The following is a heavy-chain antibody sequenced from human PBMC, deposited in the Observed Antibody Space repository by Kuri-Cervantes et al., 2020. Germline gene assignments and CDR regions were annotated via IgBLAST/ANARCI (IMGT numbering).Heavy chain of an antibody. CDR2: ISYDGSNK. Sequence: GGSLRPSCAASGFTFSSYGMHWVRQAPGKGLEWVAVISYDGSNKYYADSVKGRFTISRDNSKNTLYLQMNSLRAEDTAVYYCAKDLPIGYGDYTETYYYYGMDVWGQGTTVTVSS. V-gene: IGHV3-30*18. D-gene: IGHD4-17*01. CDR1: GFTFSSYG. J-gene: IGHJ6*02. CDR3: AKDLPIGYGDYTETYYYYGMDV.